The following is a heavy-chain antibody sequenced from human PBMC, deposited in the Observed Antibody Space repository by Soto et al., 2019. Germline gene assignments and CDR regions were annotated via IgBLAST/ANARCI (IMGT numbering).Heavy chain of an antibody. J-gene: IGHJ6*02. D-gene: IGHD5-18*01. CDR3: ARLESEYSYGYGQVHYYYGMDV. Sequence: GASVKVSCKASGYTFTSYGISWVRQAPGQGLEWMGWISAYNGNTNYAQKLQGRVTMTTDTSTSTAYMELRSLRSDDTAVYYCARLESEYSYGYGQVHYYYGMDVWGQGTTVTVSS. V-gene: IGHV1-18*01. CDR1: GYTFTSYG. CDR2: ISAYNGNT.